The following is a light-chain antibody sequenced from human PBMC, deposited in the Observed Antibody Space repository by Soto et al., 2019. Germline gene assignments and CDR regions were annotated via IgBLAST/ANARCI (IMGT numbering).Light chain of an antibody. CDR1: SGHSSYA. V-gene: IGLV4-69*01. CDR3: QTWDTGIRV. Sequence: QLVLTQSPSASASLGASVKLTCTLSSGHSSYAIAWHQQQPEKGPRFLMKLNSDGSHSNGDGIPDRFSGSSSGTERYLTISSLQSEDEADYYCQTWDTGIRVFGGGTKLTVL. CDR2: LNSDGSH. J-gene: IGLJ3*02.